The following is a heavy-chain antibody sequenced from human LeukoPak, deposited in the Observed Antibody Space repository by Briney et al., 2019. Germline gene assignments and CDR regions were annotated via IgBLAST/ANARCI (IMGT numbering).Heavy chain of an antibody. Sequence: PSETLSLACTVSGGSISSYYWSWIRQPPGKGLEWTGYIYYSGSTNYNPSLKSRVTISVDTSKNQFSLKLSSVTAADTAVYYCAREVWFGEFVQFNWFDPWGQGTLVTVSS. CDR3: AREVWFGEFVQFNWFDP. D-gene: IGHD3-10*01. CDR2: IYYSGST. J-gene: IGHJ5*02. V-gene: IGHV4-59*01. CDR1: GGSISSYY.